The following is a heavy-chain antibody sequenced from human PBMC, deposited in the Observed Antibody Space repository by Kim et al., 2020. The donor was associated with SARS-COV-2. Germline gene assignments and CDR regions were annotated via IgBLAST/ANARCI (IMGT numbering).Heavy chain of an antibody. V-gene: IGHV1-8*01. J-gene: IGHJ5*02. D-gene: IGHD2-15*01. CDR1: GYTFTSYD. CDR2: MNPNSGNT. CDR3: ARGLLGGSGPGQANWFDP. Sequence: ASVKVSCKASGYTFTSYDINWVRQATGQGLEWMGWMNPNSGNTGYAQKFQGRVTMTRNTSISTAYMELSSLRSEDTAVYYCARGLLGGSGPGQANWFDPWGQGTLVTVSS.